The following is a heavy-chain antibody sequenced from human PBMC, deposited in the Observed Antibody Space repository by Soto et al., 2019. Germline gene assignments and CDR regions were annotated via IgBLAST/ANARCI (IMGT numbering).Heavy chain of an antibody. CDR3: ARESSGYSDFDY. CDR1: GYTFTSYA. Sequence: QVQLVQSGAEVKKPGASVKVSCKASGYTFTSYALHWVRQAPGQRLEWMGWINAGNGNTKYSQKFHGRVTITRDTSASTAYMELSSLRSEDTAVYYCARESSGYSDFDYWGQGTLVTVSS. CDR2: INAGNGNT. D-gene: IGHD3-22*01. J-gene: IGHJ4*02. V-gene: IGHV1-3*01.